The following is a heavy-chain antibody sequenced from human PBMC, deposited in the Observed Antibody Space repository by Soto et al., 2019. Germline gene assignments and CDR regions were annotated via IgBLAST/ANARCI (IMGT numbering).Heavy chain of an antibody. V-gene: IGHV3-7*05. CDR1: GFTFRTYW. D-gene: IGHD5-18*01. CDR2: IKQDGSEK. CDR3: ARDGSTSWYSYDYYGMDV. J-gene: IGHJ6*02. Sequence: EVQLVESGGGLVQPGGSLRLSCGASGFTFRTYWLSWVRQVPGKGLEWVANIKQDGSEKNYVDSVKGRFTISRDNAKNSLYLQMSSLRAEDTALYYCARDGSTSWYSYDYYGMDVWGQGTTVTVSS.